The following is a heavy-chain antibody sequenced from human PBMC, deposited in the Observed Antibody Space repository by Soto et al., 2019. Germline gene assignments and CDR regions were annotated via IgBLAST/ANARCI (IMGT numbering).Heavy chain of an antibody. CDR1: GGSISNYY. CDR3: ARLGGYFQALDS. D-gene: IGHD3-22*01. Sequence: SETLSLTCTVSGGSISNYYWSWIRQPPGKGLEWIGYIYYSGTTKYNPSLKSRVTISVDTSKNQFSLKLTSVTAADTAVYYCARLGGYFQALDSWGQGTLVTVSS. J-gene: IGHJ4*02. V-gene: IGHV4-59*08. CDR2: IYYSGTT.